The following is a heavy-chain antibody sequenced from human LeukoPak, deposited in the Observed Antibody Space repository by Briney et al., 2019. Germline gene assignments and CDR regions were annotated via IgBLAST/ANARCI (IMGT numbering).Heavy chain of an antibody. V-gene: IGHV1-8*01. CDR3: ARFSTKRITIFGVVRSLDAFDI. Sequence: ASVKVSCKASGYTFTSYDINWVRQATGQGLEWMGWMNPNSGNTGYAQKFQGRVTMTRNTSISTAYMELSSLRSEDTAVYYCARFSTKRITIFGVVRSLDAFDIWGQGTMVTVSS. J-gene: IGHJ3*02. D-gene: IGHD3-3*01. CDR2: MNPNSGNT. CDR1: GYTFTSYD.